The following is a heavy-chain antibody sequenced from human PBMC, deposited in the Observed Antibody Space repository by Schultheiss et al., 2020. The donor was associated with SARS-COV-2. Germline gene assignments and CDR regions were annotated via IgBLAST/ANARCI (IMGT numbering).Heavy chain of an antibody. CDR2: MNPTSANT. J-gene: IGHJ6*02. D-gene: IGHD6-19*01. CDR1: GYTFTSYD. CDR3: ARAPYSSGWDLYYGMDV. Sequence: ASVKVSCKASGYTFTSYDINWVRQATGQGLEWMGWMNPTSANTGYTQNFQGRVTMTRNTSISTAYMELSSLRSEDTAVYYCARAPYSSGWDLYYGMDVWGQGTTVTVSS. V-gene: IGHV1-8*01.